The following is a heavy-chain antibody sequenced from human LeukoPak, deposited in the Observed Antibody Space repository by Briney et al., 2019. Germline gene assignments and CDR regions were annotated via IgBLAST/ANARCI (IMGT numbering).Heavy chain of an antibody. CDR1: AFTFSVYS. V-gene: IGHV3-48*04. CDR2: ISGGSGNM. J-gene: IGHJ4*02. D-gene: IGHD6-6*01. Sequence: GGSLRLSCAASAFTFSVYSMNWVRQAPGKGLEWVAYISGGSGNMFYADSVKGRFTISRDNAKNSLYLQMNSLRAEDTAVYYCAEQYSSSSHFDYWGQGTQVTVSS. CDR3: AEQYSSSSHFDY.